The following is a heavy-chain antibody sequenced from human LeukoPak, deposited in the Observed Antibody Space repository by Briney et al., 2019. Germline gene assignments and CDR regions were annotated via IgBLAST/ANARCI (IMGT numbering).Heavy chain of an antibody. Sequence: SVKVSCKASGGTFTNYAINWVRHAPGQGLDWMGRINPILDVTDYAQKFQGRVTITADQSTSTAYMELSSLRSEDTAVYYCARGGGVDILTGFQYWGQGTLVTVSS. CDR3: ARGGGVDILTGFQY. CDR1: GGTFTNYA. D-gene: IGHD3-9*01. CDR2: INPILDVT. J-gene: IGHJ4*02. V-gene: IGHV1-69*04.